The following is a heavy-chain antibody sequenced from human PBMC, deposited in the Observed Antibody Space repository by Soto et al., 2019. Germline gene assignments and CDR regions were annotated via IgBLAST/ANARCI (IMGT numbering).Heavy chain of an antibody. D-gene: IGHD3-10*01. J-gene: IGHJ6*02. CDR3: ARGEITLLGGMDV. Sequence: PSETLSLTCTVSGGSFRGYYWGWVRQPPGKGLEWIGEINHSGSSNYHPSLKSRVTISVATSKNQFSLTVNSVTPADTAVYYCARGEITLLGGMDVWVQGTTVSVSS. V-gene: IGHV4-34*01. CDR1: GGSFRGYY. CDR2: INHSGSS.